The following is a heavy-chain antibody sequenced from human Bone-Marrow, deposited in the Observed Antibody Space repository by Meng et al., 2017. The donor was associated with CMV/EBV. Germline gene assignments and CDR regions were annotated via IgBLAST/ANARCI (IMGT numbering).Heavy chain of an antibody. V-gene: IGHV1-2*02. CDR2: INPTSGDT. J-gene: IGHJ6*02. D-gene: IGHD3-3*01. CDR1: GYTFTAYY. CDR3: ARVKFLKAIFGVDAGSMVA. Sequence: ASVKVSCKASGYTFTAYYMHWVRQAPGQGLEWMGWINPTSGDTKYVQKLQGRVTMTRDTSISTAYMELSRLTSDDTAVYYCARVKFLKAIFGVDAGSMVAWGQGTTVTVSS.